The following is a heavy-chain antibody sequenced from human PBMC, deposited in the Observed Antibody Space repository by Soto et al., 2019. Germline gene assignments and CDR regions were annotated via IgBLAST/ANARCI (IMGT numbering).Heavy chain of an antibody. Sequence: SLRLSCAASGFTFSSYAMHWVRQAPGKGLEWVAVISYDGSNKYYADSVKGRFTISRDNSKNTLYLQMNSLRAEDTAVYYCARATGREPSDYWGQGTLVTVSS. J-gene: IGHJ4*02. V-gene: IGHV3-30-3*01. CDR3: ARATGREPSDY. D-gene: IGHD1-1*01. CDR2: ISYDGSNK. CDR1: GFTFSSYA.